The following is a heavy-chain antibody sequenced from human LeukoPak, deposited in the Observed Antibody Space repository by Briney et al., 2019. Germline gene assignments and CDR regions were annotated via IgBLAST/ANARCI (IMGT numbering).Heavy chain of an antibody. CDR3: ARVGDGYNYFPYYYMDF. Sequence: SETLSLTCSVSGTSITTFYWTWLRQPPGKGLEWIGYMHYSGSTNYNPSLNSRVIMSVDTTNNQFSLRLSSVTAADTAIYYCARVGDGYNYFPYYYMDFWGKGTTVIVSS. CDR1: GTSITTFY. CDR2: MHYSGST. V-gene: IGHV4-59*01. D-gene: IGHD5-24*01. J-gene: IGHJ6*03.